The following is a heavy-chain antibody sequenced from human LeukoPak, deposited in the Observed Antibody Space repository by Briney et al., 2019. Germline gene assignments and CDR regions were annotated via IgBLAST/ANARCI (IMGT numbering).Heavy chain of an antibody. CDR1: GFTFSDYA. J-gene: IGHJ4*02. CDR2: ASYYVGKQ. V-gene: IGHV3-23*01. Sequence: GGSLTLSCAASGFTFSDYAMSWVRQAPGKGLEWVSTASYYVGKQYHADSVRGRFTVSRDNSRNTVSLQMSSLRVEDTAVYYCAILYSSSWYVGYWGQGTLVTVSS. D-gene: IGHD6-13*01. CDR3: AILYSSSWYVGY.